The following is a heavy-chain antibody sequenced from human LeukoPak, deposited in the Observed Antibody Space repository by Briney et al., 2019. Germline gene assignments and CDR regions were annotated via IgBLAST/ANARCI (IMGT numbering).Heavy chain of an antibody. CDR2: IKPDGGEK. Sequence: PGGSLRLSCAASGFTFSSYWMSWVRQAPGKGLEWVANIKPDGGEKYYVDSVKGRFTISRDNAKNSLFLQMNSLRAEDTAVYYCAREYFPFDCWGQGTLVTVSS. V-gene: IGHV3-7*05. CDR1: GFTFSSYW. J-gene: IGHJ4*02. CDR3: AREYFPFDC. D-gene: IGHD2-8*01.